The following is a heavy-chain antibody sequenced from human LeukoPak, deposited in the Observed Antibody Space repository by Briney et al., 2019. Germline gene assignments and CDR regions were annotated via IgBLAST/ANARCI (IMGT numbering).Heavy chain of an antibody. D-gene: IGHD3-22*01. V-gene: IGHV1-18*01. Sequence: ASVKVSCKASGYTFTSYGISWVRQAPGQGLEWMGWISAYNGNTNYAQKLQGRVTMTTDTSTSTAYMGLRSLRSDDTAVYYCARGIYYDSSGYRLDYWGQGTLVTVSS. CDR3: ARGIYYDSSGYRLDY. CDR1: GYTFTSYG. J-gene: IGHJ4*02. CDR2: ISAYNGNT.